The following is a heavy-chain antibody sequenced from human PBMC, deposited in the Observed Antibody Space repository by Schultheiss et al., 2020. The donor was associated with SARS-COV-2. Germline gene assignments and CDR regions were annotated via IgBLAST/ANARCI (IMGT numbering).Heavy chain of an antibody. CDR2: IRSKAYGGTT. CDR1: GFTFRDYA. V-gene: IGHV3-49*03. CDR3: AKDNSGWYDYYYYGMDV. J-gene: IGHJ6*02. Sequence: GESLKISCTASGFTFRDYAMSWFRQAPGKGLEWVGFIRSKAYGGTTEYAASVKGRFTISRDDSKSITYLQMNSLRAEDTAVYYCAKDNSGWYDYYYYGMDVWGQGTTVTVSS. D-gene: IGHD6-19*01.